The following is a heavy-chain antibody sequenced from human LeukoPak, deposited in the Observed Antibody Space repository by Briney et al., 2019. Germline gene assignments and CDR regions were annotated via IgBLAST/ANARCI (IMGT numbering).Heavy chain of an antibody. Sequence: PSETLSLTRTVSGGSISSYYWSWIRQPPGKGLEWIGYIYTSGSTNYNPSLKSRVTISVDTSKNQFSLKLSSVTAADTAVYYCARGPRYNWNYSYYMDVWGKGTTVTVSS. V-gene: IGHV4-4*09. D-gene: IGHD1-7*01. CDR2: IYTSGST. CDR3: ARGPRYNWNYSYYMDV. CDR1: GGSISSYY. J-gene: IGHJ6*03.